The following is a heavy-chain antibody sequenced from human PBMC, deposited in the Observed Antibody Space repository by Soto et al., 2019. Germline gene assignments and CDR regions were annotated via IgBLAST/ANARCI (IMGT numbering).Heavy chain of an antibody. Sequence: GGSLRLSCAASGFTFSNYDMHWVRQVTGKGLEWVSGITTAGDTHYPGSVKGRFTISREKAKNSLYLQMNSLSAGDTAVYYCARELHGGSYGMDVWGQGTTVTVSS. CDR1: GFTFSNYD. CDR3: ARELHGGSYGMDV. J-gene: IGHJ6*02. CDR2: ITTAGDT. V-gene: IGHV3-13*01.